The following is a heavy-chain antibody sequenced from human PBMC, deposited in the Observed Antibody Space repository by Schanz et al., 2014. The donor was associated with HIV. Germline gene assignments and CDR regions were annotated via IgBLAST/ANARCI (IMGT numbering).Heavy chain of an antibody. D-gene: IGHD2-15*01. Sequence: QVQLVQSGAEVEKSGASAKVSCKASGYSFTGYYIHWVRQAPGQGLEWMGWINPTNGKTFYTQKFRGRVTMTRDTSVNTASMEVSRLMSDDTAVYYCARNQYQMLPFDFWGQGTLVTVSS. J-gene: IGHJ4*02. V-gene: IGHV1-2*02. CDR2: INPTNGKT. CDR1: GYSFTGYY. CDR3: ARNQYQMLPFDF.